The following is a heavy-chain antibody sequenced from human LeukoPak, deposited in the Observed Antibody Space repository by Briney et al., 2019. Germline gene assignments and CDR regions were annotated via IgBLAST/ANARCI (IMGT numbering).Heavy chain of an antibody. CDR2: IRYDGSNK. CDR1: GFTFSSYG. J-gene: IGHJ3*02. Sequence: GGSLRLSCAASGFTFSSYGMHWVRQAPGKGLEWVAFIRYDGSNKYYADSVKGRFTISRDNSKNTLFLQMNSLRSEDTAVYYCARVSSGSYRDAFDIWGQGTMVTVSS. D-gene: IGHD1-26*01. CDR3: ARVSSGSYRDAFDI. V-gene: IGHV3-30*02.